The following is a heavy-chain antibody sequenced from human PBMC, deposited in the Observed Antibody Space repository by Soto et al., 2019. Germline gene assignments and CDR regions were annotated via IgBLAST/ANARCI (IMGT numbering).Heavy chain of an antibody. V-gene: IGHV4-34*01. CDR2: INHSGST. J-gene: IGHJ5*02. CDR1: GGSFSGYY. Sequence: PSETLSLTCAVYGGSFSGYYWSWIRQPPGKGLEWIGEINHSGSTNYNPSLKSRVTISVDTSKNQFSLKLSSVTAADTAVYYCARGRGYSYGKNWFDPWGQGTLVT. D-gene: IGHD5-18*01. CDR3: ARGRGYSYGKNWFDP.